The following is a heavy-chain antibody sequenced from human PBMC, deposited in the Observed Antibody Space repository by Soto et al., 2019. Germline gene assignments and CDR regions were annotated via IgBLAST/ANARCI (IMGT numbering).Heavy chain of an antibody. CDR1: GYSFTSYW. CDR2: IYPGDSDT. Sequence: SGESLKISCKGSGYSFTSYWIGWVRQMPGKGLEWMGIIYPGDSDTRYSPSFQGQVTISADKSISTAYLQWSSLKASDTAMYYCARQGSGYQDYYYGMDAWGQRTTVTVSS. V-gene: IGHV5-51*01. D-gene: IGHD3-22*01. J-gene: IGHJ6*02. CDR3: ARQGSGYQDYYYGMDA.